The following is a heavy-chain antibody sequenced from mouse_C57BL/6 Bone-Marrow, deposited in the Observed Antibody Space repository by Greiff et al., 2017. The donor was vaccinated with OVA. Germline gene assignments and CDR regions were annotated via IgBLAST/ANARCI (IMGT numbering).Heavy chain of an antibody. Sequence: QVQLQQPGAELVRPGTSVKLSCKASGYTFTSYWMHWVKQRPGQGLEWIGVIDPSDSYTNYNQKFKGKATLTVDTSSSPAYMQLSSLTSEDSAVYYCARGEESSGYGHYYAMDYWGQGTSVTVSS. V-gene: IGHV1-59*01. CDR3: ARGEESSGYGHYYAMDY. D-gene: IGHD3-2*02. CDR2: IDPSDSYT. CDR1: GYTFTSYW. J-gene: IGHJ4*01.